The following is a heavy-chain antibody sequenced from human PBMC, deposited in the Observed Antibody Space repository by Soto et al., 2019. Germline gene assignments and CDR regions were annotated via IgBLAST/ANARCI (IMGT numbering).Heavy chain of an antibody. J-gene: IGHJ6*04. CDR3: SGTRAV. CDR2: IYSGGGT. CDR1: GFTVSNNF. Sequence: GGSLRLSCAASGFTVSNNFMSWVRQAPGKGLEWVSVIYSGGGTYYADSVKGRFAISRDNSKNTLYFQMNSLRVEDTAVYYCSGTRAVWGKGTTFPAPS. V-gene: IGHV3-66*01. D-gene: IGHD1-26*01.